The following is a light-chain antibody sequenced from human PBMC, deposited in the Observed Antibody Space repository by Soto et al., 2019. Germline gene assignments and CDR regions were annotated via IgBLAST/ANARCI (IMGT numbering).Light chain of an antibody. CDR3: HQYNSWPRGN. CDR1: QSVSSSY. CDR2: GAS. V-gene: IGKV3-15*01. J-gene: IGKJ3*01. Sequence: EIVLTQSPGTLSLSPGERATLSCRASQSVSSSYLAWYQQKPGQAPRLLLYGASTRATGIPVRFRGSGSGTEFTLTISSLQSEDSAVYYCHQYNSWPRGNFGPGTKVDIK.